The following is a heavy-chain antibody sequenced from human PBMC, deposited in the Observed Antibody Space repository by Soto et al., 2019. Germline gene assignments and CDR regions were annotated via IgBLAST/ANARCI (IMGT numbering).Heavy chain of an antibody. J-gene: IGHJ3*01. Sequence: QVQLQESGPGLVKPSETLSLTCSVSGGSVSGDNNYWSWIRQSPGKGLEWIGFISYSGATIYNPSIRRRLTLSVDRSKNQFSLRLSSVTASDTALYYCATSPRFTFDCWGQGTTVIVSS. CDR3: ATSPRFTFDC. CDR2: ISYSGAT. D-gene: IGHD3-16*02. V-gene: IGHV4-61*01. CDR1: GGSVSGDNNY.